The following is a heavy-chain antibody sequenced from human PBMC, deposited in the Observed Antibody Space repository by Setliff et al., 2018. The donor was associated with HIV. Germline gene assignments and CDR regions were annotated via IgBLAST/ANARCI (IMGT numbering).Heavy chain of an antibody. D-gene: IGHD1-26*01. J-gene: IGHJ5*02. Sequence: PSETLSLTCALSGYSISNGYYWGWIRQPSGKGLEWIGSIYHSGSTFYNPSLRSRVTISLDTSKNQFSLRLTSLTAADTAIYYCARSTVGAGASFPWGRGILVTVSS. CDR2: IYHSGST. CDR1: GYSISNGYY. V-gene: IGHV4-38-2*01. CDR3: ARSTVGAGASFP.